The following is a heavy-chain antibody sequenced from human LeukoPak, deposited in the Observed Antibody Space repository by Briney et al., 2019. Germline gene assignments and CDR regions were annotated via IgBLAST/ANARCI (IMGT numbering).Heavy chain of an antibody. CDR1: GFTFSSYE. Sequence: GGSLRLSCAASGFTFSSYEMNWVRQAPGKGLEWVSYISSSGSTIYYADSVKGRFTISRDNAKNSLYLQMNSLRAEDTAVYYCARDGHIQAMVTPTFYWGQGTLVTVSS. CDR3: ARDGHIQAMVTPTFY. D-gene: IGHD5-18*01. J-gene: IGHJ4*02. V-gene: IGHV3-48*03. CDR2: ISSSGSTI.